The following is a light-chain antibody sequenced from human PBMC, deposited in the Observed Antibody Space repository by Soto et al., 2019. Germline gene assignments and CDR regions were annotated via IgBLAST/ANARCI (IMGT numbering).Light chain of an antibody. Sequence: EIVLTQSPDTLSLSPGERATVSCRASQSVSSSYLAWYQQRPGQAPRLLIYGASSRATGIPDRFSGSGSGTDFSLTISRLEPEDFAVYYCQQYGVSPRTFGQGTKVDIK. J-gene: IGKJ1*01. CDR3: QQYGVSPRT. CDR2: GAS. V-gene: IGKV3-20*01. CDR1: QSVSSSY.